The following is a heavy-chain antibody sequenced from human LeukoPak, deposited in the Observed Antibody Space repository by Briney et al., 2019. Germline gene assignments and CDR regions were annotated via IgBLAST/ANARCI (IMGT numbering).Heavy chain of an antibody. Sequence: ASVKVSCKASGGTFSSYAISWVRQAPGQGLGWMGGIIPIFGTANYAQKFQGRVTITTDESTSTAYMELSSLRSEDTAVYYCASGGAGSYYYYYMNVWGKGTTVAVSS. CDR1: GGTFSSYA. CDR2: IIPIFGTA. CDR3: ASGGAGSYYYYYMNV. D-gene: IGHD4/OR15-4a*01. V-gene: IGHV1-69*05. J-gene: IGHJ6*03.